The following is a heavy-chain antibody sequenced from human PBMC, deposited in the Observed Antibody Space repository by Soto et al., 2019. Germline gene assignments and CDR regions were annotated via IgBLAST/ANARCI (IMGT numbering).Heavy chain of an antibody. CDR1: GFTFSSYW. CDR3: ERVIPRWAWDY. D-gene: IGHD2-21*01. CDR2: INQDGSAI. V-gene: IGHV3-7*01. J-gene: IGHJ4*02. Sequence: GWSLRLSCAASGFTFSSYWMNWVRQAPGKGLEWVANINQDGSAIYSLDSVKGRFTISRDNAKNSLYLKMNSLRAEDTAVYYCERVIPRWAWDYRGQGTLV.